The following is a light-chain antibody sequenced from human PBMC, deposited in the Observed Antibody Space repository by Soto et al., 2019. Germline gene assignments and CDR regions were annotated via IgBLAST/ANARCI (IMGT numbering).Light chain of an antibody. J-gene: IGKJ5*01. CDR3: QVYGPSPPIT. CDR2: DTS. V-gene: IGKV3-20*01. Sequence: EIVLTQSPGTLSLSPVERATLSCMASRSVSNNYLAWYQQKRGQAPRLLIYDTSSRATGIPDRFSGTGSATDFTLTISRLEPEDFAVYYCQVYGPSPPITFGQGTRLEIK. CDR1: RSVSNNY.